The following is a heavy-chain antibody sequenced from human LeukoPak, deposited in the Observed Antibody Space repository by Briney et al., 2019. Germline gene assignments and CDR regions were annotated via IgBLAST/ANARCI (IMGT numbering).Heavy chain of an antibody. V-gene: IGHV4-59*12. CDR3: ARHRIAAADDAFEI. CDR2: IYYSGST. Sequence: PSETLSLTCTVSGGSISNYYWSWIRQPPGKGLEWIGYIYYSGSTYYNPSLKSRVTISVATSKNLFSLKLSSVTAADTALYYCARHRIAAADDAFEIWGQGTMVTVSS. D-gene: IGHD6-13*01. J-gene: IGHJ3*02. CDR1: GGSISNYY.